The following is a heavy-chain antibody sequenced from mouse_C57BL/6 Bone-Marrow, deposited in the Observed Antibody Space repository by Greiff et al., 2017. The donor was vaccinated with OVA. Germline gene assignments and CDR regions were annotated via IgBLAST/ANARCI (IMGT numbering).Heavy chain of an antibody. CDR1: GFSLSTFGMG. CDR3: ARMGLLLRDYAMDY. CDR2: IWWDDDK. J-gene: IGHJ4*01. V-gene: IGHV8-8*01. Sequence: ESGPGILQPSQTLSLTCSFSGFSLSTFGMGVGWIRQPSGKGLEWLAHIWWDDDKYYNPALKSRLTISKDTSKNQVFLKIANVDTADTATYYCARMGLLLRDYAMDYWGQGTSVTVSS. D-gene: IGHD2-10*01.